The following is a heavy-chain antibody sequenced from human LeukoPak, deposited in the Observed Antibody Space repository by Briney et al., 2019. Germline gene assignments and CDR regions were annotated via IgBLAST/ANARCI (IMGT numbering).Heavy chain of an antibody. V-gene: IGHV1-69*13. J-gene: IGHJ4*02. Sequence: SVKVSCKASGGTFSSYAISWVRQAPGQGLEWMGGIIPIFGTANYAQKFQGRVTITADESTSTAYMELSSLRSEDTAVYYCARSTNYYDSSGYYLRPFDYWGQGTLVTVSS. CDR3: ARSTNYYDSSGYYLRPFDY. D-gene: IGHD3-22*01. CDR2: IIPIFGTA. CDR1: GGTFSSYA.